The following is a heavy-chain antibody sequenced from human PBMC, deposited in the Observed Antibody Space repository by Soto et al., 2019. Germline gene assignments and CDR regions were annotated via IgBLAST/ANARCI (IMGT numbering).Heavy chain of an antibody. V-gene: IGHV4-30-4*01. CDR2: IYYTGRT. Sequence: SETLSLTCSVSGGSISSDDYYWTWIRQPPGEGLEWIGYIYYTGRTSSTPSLESRVTISIDTSKNQFSLKLSSVSAADTAVYYCASGLLNYYDRSPYYFDYWGQGTLVTVSS. CDR1: GGSISSDDYY. D-gene: IGHD3-22*01. J-gene: IGHJ4*02. CDR3: ASGLLNYYDRSPYYFDY.